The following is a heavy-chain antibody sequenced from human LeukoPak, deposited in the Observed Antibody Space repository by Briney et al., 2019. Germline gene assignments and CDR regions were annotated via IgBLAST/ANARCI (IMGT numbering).Heavy chain of an antibody. Sequence: PSETLSLTCTVSGGSISSISYYWGWIRQPPGKGLEWIGSIYYSGSTYYNPSLKSRVTISVDTSKNQFSLKLSSVTAADTAVYYCARATYSGSYKIDYWGQGTLVTVSS. V-gene: IGHV4-39*07. CDR3: ARATYSGSYKIDY. D-gene: IGHD1-26*01. CDR1: GGSISSISYY. CDR2: IYYSGST. J-gene: IGHJ4*02.